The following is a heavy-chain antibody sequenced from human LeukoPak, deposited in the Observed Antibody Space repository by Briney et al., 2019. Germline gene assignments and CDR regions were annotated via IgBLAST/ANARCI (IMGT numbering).Heavy chain of an antibody. CDR3: AKASITILGPYSTDFDY. J-gene: IGHJ4*02. V-gene: IGHV3-9*01. D-gene: IGHD3-3*01. CDR2: ISWNSGSI. CDR1: GFTFDDYA. Sequence: PGRSLRLSCAASGFTFDDYAMHWVRQAPGKGLEWVSGISWNSGSIGYADSVKGRFTISRDNAKNSLYLQMNSLRAEDTALYYCAKASITILGPYSTDFDYWGQGTLVTVSS.